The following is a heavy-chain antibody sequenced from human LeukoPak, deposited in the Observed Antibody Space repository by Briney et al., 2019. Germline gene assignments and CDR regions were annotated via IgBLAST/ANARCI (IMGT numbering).Heavy chain of an antibody. Sequence: GGSLRLPCAASGFTFSSYAMHWVRQAPGKGLEWVAVISYDGSNKYYADSVKGRFTISRDNSKNTLYLQMNSLRAEDTAVYYCARDKGKLRYFDWLSRGGYYYYYGMDVWGKGTTVTVSS. CDR2: ISYDGSNK. CDR3: ARDKGKLRYFDWLSRGGYYYYYGMDV. J-gene: IGHJ6*04. D-gene: IGHD3-9*01. V-gene: IGHV3-30*04. CDR1: GFTFSSYA.